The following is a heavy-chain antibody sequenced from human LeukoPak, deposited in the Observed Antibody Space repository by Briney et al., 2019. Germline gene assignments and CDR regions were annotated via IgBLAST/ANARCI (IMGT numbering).Heavy chain of an antibody. J-gene: IGHJ3*02. V-gene: IGHV3-23*01. CDR2: ISGSGGGT. CDR1: GFTFSSYV. D-gene: IGHD1-26*01. Sequence: GGSLRLSCAASGFTFSSYVMSWVRQAPGKGLEWVSAISGSGGGTYYADSVKGRFTISRDNSKNTLYLQTNSLRAEDTAVYYCAKDRRVGATKGLGAFDKWGQGTMVIVSS. CDR3: AKDRRVGATKGLGAFDK.